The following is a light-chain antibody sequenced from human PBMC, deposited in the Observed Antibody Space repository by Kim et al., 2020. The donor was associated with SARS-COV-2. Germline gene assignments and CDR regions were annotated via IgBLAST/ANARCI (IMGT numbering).Light chain of an antibody. CDR2: DAS. CDR1: QSVSSN. CDR3: QQYTKWPHT. Sequence: EIVMTQSPVTLSVSPGEIATLSCRASQSVSSNLAWYQQKPGQATRLLIYDASTTATGIPARFSGSGSGTEFTLTISSLQSEDFTFYYCQQYTKWPHTFGGGTKLEI. V-gene: IGKV3-15*01. J-gene: IGKJ4*01.